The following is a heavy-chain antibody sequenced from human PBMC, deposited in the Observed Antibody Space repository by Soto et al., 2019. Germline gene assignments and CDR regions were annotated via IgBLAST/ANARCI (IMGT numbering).Heavy chain of an antibody. Sequence: SETLSLTCTVSGGSINSDEYYWGWVRQPPGRGLEWIAGLYHTGSNFYNPSLKNRVSISVDKSKNQFSLNVYAVTAADTAVYFCARDHHYGNNWAFAYWGQGALVTVSS. J-gene: IGHJ4*02. CDR1: GGSINSDEYY. V-gene: IGHV4-39*02. D-gene: IGHD3-16*01. CDR3: ARDHHYGNNWAFAY. CDR2: LYHTGSN.